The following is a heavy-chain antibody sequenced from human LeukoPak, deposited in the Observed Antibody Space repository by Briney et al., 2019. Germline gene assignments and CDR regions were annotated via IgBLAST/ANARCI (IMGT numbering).Heavy chain of an antibody. CDR2: ISNSNSTI. CDR3: SRGWLGDY. D-gene: IGHD6-19*01. Sequence: GGSLRLSCAASGFTFSSYEMNWVRQAPGKGLEWVSYISNSNSTIYYANSVKGRFTISRDNAKNSLYLQMNSLRAEDTAVYYCSRGWLGDYWGQGTLVTVSS. CDR1: GFTFSSYE. V-gene: IGHV3-48*03. J-gene: IGHJ4*02.